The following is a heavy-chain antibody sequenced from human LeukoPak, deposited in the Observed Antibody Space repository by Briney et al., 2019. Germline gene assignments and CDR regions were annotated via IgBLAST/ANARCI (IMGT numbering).Heavy chain of an antibody. J-gene: IGHJ4*02. CDR3: AREARIYYYGSGSLDY. Sequence: GGSLRLSCAASGFTFSSYGMHWVRQAPGKGLEWVAVISYDGSNKYYADSVKGRFTISRDNSKNTLYLQMNSLRAEDTAVYYCAREARIYYYGSGSLDYWGQGTLVTVSS. CDR2: ISYDGSNK. V-gene: IGHV3-30*19. D-gene: IGHD3-10*01. CDR1: GFTFSSYG.